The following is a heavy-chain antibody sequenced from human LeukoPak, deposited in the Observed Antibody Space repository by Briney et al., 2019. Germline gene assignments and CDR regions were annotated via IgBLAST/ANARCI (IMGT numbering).Heavy chain of an antibody. CDR1: GFTFSSYW. V-gene: IGHV3-30-3*01. D-gene: IGHD3-10*01. Sequence: GGSLRLSCAASGFTFSSYWMSWVRQAPGKGLEWVAVISYDGSIKYYADSVKGRFTISRDNSKSTLYLQMNSLRAEDTAVYYCAGDRQITMVRGVYTDAFDIWGQGTMVTVSS. CDR3: AGDRQITMVRGVYTDAFDI. J-gene: IGHJ3*02. CDR2: ISYDGSIK.